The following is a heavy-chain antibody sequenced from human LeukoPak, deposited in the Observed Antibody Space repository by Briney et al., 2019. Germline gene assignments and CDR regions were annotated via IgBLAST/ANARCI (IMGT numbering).Heavy chain of an antibody. CDR2: IRSKANSYAT. CDR3: TRVDFWSGYYSNDY. Sequence: GGSLRLSCAASGFTFSGSAMHWVRQASGKGLEWVGRIRSKANSYATAYAASVKGRFTISRDDSRNTAYLQMNSLKTEVTAVYYCTRVDFWSGYYSNDYWGQGTLVTVSS. J-gene: IGHJ4*02. D-gene: IGHD3-3*01. CDR1: GFTFSGSA. V-gene: IGHV3-73*01.